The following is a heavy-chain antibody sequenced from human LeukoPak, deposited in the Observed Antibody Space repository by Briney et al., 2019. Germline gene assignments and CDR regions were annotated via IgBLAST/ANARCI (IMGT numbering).Heavy chain of an antibody. CDR1: GYTFTDYY. J-gene: IGHJ3*01. CDR3: ARTFYDTLDSDAFDF. Sequence: VASVEVSCKASGYTFTDYYIHWVRQAPGQGLEWMGWIHPKSGGTNYAQKFQGRVTMTGDTSITTTYMELSSLRSDDTAVYYCARTFYDTLDSDAFDFWGQGTMVIVSS. D-gene: IGHD2/OR15-2a*01. CDR2: IHPKSGGT. V-gene: IGHV1-2*02.